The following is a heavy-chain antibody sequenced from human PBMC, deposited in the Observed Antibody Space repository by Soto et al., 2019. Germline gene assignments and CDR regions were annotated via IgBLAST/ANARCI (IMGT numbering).Heavy chain of an antibody. J-gene: IGHJ4*02. V-gene: IGHV1-18*01. D-gene: IGHD5-12*01. Sequence: QVQLVQSGAEVKKPGASVKVSCKASGYTFTSYGINWVRQAPGQGLEWMGWISAYNGNTHYAQKLQSRVTMTTDTSTSTGYMELRSLRSDDTAVYYFARVQSGYDFAYCGQGSLVTVSS. CDR3: ARVQSGYDFAY. CDR2: ISAYNGNT. CDR1: GYTFTSYG.